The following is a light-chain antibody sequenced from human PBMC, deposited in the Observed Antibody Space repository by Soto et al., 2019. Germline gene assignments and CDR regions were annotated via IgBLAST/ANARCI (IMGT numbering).Light chain of an antibody. V-gene: IGKV3-20*01. J-gene: IGKJ2*03. Sequence: EIVLTQSPGTLSLSPGDRVTLSCRASQSVSTNYFSWYLQKPGQAPRLLIYATSSRAVGIPDRFSGSGSATDFTLTISRLEAEDFAMYYCQQYGDYNSPRYSFGQETRLEI. CDR3: QQYGDYNSPRYS. CDR2: ATS. CDR1: QSVSTNY.